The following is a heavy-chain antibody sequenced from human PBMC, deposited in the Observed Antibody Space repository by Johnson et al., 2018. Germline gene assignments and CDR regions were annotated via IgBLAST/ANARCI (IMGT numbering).Heavy chain of an antibody. D-gene: IGHD6-25*01. CDR1: GYTFSNYG. V-gene: IGHV1-18*01. Sequence: QVQLVQSGAEVKKPGASVKVSCKASGYTFSNYGISWVRQAPGPGLEWMGWISAYNGNTRYAQKFQGRVTMTRDTSTGTAYMELRSLRSDDTAVYYGAREGQRAVVYVQHWGQGTLVTVSS. CDR3: AREGQRAVVYVQH. CDR2: ISAYNGNT. J-gene: IGHJ1*01.